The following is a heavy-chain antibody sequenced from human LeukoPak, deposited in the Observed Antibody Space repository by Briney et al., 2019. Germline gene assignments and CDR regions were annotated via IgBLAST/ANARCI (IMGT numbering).Heavy chain of an antibody. J-gene: IGHJ5*02. CDR3: ARGEIYNRYLDWSMPLYNWFDP. Sequence: ASVKVSCKASGYTFTSYGISWVRQAPGQGLEWMGWITPNSGSTNYAQKFQGRVTMTRDTSISAAYMELSRLRSDDTAVYYCARGEIYNRYLDWSMPLYNWFDPWGQGTLVTVSS. CDR2: ITPNSGST. D-gene: IGHD3-9*01. V-gene: IGHV1-2*02. CDR1: GYTFTSYG.